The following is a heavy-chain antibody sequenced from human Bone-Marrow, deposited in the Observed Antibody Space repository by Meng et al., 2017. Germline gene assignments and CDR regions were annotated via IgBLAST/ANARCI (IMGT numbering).Heavy chain of an antibody. CDR1: GYTFTGYY. V-gene: IGHV1-8*02. J-gene: IGHJ4*02. CDR3: ARGGSKYSSYPIRD. CDR2: INPNSGNT. D-gene: IGHD6-19*01. Sequence: ASVKVSCKASGYTFTGYYMHWVRQAPGQGLEWMGWINPNSGNTGYAQKFQGRVTMTRNTSISTAYMELSSLRSEDTAVYYCARGGSKYSSYPIRDWGQGTLVTVSS.